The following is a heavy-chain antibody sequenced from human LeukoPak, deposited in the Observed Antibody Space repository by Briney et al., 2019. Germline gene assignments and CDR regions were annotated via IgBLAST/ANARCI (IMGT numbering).Heavy chain of an antibody. CDR1: GGSISSGGYY. J-gene: IGHJ6*03. CDR3: ARDPPRTRDYYYYYMDV. D-gene: IGHD2-2*01. CDR2: IYYSGST. V-gene: IGHV4-31*03. Sequence: PSETLSLTCTVSGGSISSGGYYWSWIRQHPGKGLEWIGYIYYSGSTYYNPSLKSRVTISVDTSKNQFSLKLSSVTAADTAVYYCARDPPRTRDYYYYYMDVWGKGTTVAVSS.